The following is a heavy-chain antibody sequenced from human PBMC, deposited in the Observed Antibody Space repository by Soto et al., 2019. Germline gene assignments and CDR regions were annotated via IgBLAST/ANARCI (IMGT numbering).Heavy chain of an antibody. CDR2: IYSGGST. J-gene: IGHJ5*02. CDR1: GFTVSSNY. V-gene: IGHV3-53*01. D-gene: IGHD2-15*01. Sequence: HPGGSLRLSCAASGFTVSSNYMSWVRQAPGKGLEWVSVIYSGGSTYYADSVKGRFTISRDNSKNTLYLQMNSLRAEDTAVYYCARERSLRWFDPWGQGTLVTVSS. CDR3: ARERSLRWFDP.